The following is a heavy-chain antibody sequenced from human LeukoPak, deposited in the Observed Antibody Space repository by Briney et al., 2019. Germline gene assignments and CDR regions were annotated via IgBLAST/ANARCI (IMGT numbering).Heavy chain of an antibody. CDR3: ARGWSNLSFIVATH. D-gene: IGHD5-12*01. CDR1: GYSISSGYY. J-gene: IGHJ4*02. V-gene: IGHV4-38-2*02. CDR2: IYHSGST. Sequence: SETLSLTCTVSGYSISSGYYWGWIRQPPGKGLEWIGNIYHSGSTYYNPSLKSRVTMSVDTSKNQFSLKLSSVTAADTAVYYCARGWSNLSFIVATHWGQGTLVTVSS.